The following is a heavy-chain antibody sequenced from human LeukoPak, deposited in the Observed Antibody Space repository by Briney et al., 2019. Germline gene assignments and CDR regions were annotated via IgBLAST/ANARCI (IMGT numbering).Heavy chain of an antibody. CDR2: IKQDGSEK. J-gene: IGHJ4*02. CDR1: GFTFSSYA. V-gene: IGHV3-7*01. CDR3: ASAYYDFWSGYYGY. Sequence: PGGSLRLSCAASGFTFSSYAMSWVRQAPGKGLEWVANIKQDGSEKYYVDSVKGRFTISRDNAKNSLYLQMNSLRAEDTAVYYCASAYYDFWSGYYGYWGQGTLVTVSS. D-gene: IGHD3-3*01.